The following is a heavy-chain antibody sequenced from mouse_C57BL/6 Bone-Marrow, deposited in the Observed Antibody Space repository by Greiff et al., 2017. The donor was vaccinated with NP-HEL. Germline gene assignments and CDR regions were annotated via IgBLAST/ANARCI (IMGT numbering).Heavy chain of an antibody. CDR3: ARNYYYGSSMFAY. Sequence: VQLQQPGAELVKPGASVKMSCKASGYTFTSYWITWVKQRPGQGLEWIGDIYPGSGSTNYNEKFKSKATLTVDTSSSTAYMQLSSLTSEDSAVYYCARNYYYGSSMFAYWGQGTLVTVSA. J-gene: IGHJ3*01. D-gene: IGHD1-1*01. V-gene: IGHV1-55*01. CDR1: GYTFTSYW. CDR2: IYPGSGST.